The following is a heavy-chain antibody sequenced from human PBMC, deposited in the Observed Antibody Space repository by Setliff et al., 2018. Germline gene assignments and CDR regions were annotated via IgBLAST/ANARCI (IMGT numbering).Heavy chain of an antibody. V-gene: IGHV4-38-2*01. J-gene: IGHJ5*02. D-gene: IGHD3-22*01. CDR1: GFSISSGYY. CDR2: IHHSGKA. Sequence: SSETLYLTCAVSGFSISSGYYWGWIRQPPGKGLEWIVNIHHSGKAYYNPSLKSRVTMSVDTSKNHVSLKLSSVTAADTAVYYCARAHTWSLPNDNSGYPGWFDPWGQGTLVTVSS. CDR3: ARAHTWSLPNDNSGYPGWFDP.